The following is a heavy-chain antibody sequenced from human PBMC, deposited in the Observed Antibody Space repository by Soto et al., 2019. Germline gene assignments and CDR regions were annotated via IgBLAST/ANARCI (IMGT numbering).Heavy chain of an antibody. CDR3: AREVGYYDSSGYYEKGSYGMDV. V-gene: IGHV3-48*03. J-gene: IGHJ6*02. D-gene: IGHD3-22*01. Sequence: GGSLRLSCAASGFTFSSYEMNWVRQAPGKGLEWVSYISSSGSTIYYADSVKGRFTISRDNAKNSLYLQMNSLRAEDTAVYYCAREVGYYDSSGYYEKGSYGMDVWGQGTTVTVSS. CDR2: ISSSGSTI. CDR1: GFTFSSYE.